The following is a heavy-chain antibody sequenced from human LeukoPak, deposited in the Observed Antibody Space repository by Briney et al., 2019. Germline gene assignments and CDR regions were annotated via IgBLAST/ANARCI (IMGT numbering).Heavy chain of an antibody. J-gene: IGHJ4*02. CDR1: GYTFTGYY. D-gene: IGHD3-22*01. CDR2: INPNSGGT. Sequence: ASVKVSCEASGYTFTGYYMHWVREAPGQGLEWMGWINPNSGGTNYAQKFQGRVTMTRDTSISTAYMELSRLRSDDTAVYYCARDQGYYDSSGYFGYWGQGTLVTVSS. CDR3: ARDQGYYDSSGYFGY. V-gene: IGHV1-2*02.